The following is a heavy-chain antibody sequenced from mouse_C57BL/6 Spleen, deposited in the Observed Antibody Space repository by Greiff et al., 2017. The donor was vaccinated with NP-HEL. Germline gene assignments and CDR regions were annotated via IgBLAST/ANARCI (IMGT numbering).Heavy chain of an antibody. CDR2: IWSGGST. D-gene: IGHD2-3*01. V-gene: IGHV2-2*01. CDR1: GFSLTSYG. CDR3: ARNEGLLLAWFAY. Sequence: VQVVESGPGLVQPSQSLSITCTVSGFSLTSYGVHWVRQSPGKGLEWLGVIWSGGSTDYNAAFISRLSISKDNSKSQVFFKMNSLQADDTAIYYCARNEGLLLAWFAYWGQGTLVTVSA. J-gene: IGHJ3*01.